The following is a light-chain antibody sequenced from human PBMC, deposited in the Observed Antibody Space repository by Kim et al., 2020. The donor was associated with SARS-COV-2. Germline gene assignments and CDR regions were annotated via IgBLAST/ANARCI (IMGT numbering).Light chain of an antibody. V-gene: IGLV2-8*01. Sequence: QSVLTQPPSASGSPGQSVAISCTGTNNDIGAYNYVSWYQQHPGKAPKLLIYEVSKRPSGVPDRFSGSKSGNTASLTVSGLQADDEANYYCSSYAGTNNLLFGGGTQLTVL. CDR2: EVS. CDR1: NNDIGAYNY. J-gene: IGLJ2*01. CDR3: SSYAGTNNLL.